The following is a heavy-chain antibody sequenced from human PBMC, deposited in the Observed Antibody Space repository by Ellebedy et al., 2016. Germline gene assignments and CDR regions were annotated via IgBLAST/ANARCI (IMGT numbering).Heavy chain of an antibody. CDR2: IHYSGST. J-gene: IGHJ6*02. V-gene: IGHV4-59*08. Sequence: SETLSLTCTVSGGSISNYYWTWIRQPPGTGLEWIGYIHYSGSTKSNPSLRSRVTISLDTSKNQFSLKLSSVTAADTAVYYCARLQYYDSSGYYPPSYYGMDVWGQGTTVTVSS. D-gene: IGHD3-22*01. CDR3: ARLQYYDSSGYYPPSYYGMDV. CDR1: GGSISNYY.